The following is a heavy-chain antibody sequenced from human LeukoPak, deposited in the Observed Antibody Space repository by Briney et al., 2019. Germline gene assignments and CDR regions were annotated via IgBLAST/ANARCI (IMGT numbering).Heavy chain of an antibody. CDR2: IYHSGST. J-gene: IGHJ5*02. CDR3: ARGGYSGYDFWFDP. CDR1: GGSISSGGYS. D-gene: IGHD5-12*01. V-gene: IGHV4-30-2*01. Sequence: SETLSLTCAVPGGSISSGGYSWSWIRQPPGKGLEWIGYIYHSGSTYYNPSLKSRVTMSVDRSKNQFSLKLSSVTAADTAVYYCARGGYSGYDFWFDPWVQGTLVTVSS.